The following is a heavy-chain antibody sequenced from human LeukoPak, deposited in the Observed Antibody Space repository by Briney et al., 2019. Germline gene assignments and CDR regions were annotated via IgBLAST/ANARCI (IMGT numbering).Heavy chain of an antibody. CDR1: GYTLTELS. D-gene: IGHD3-3*01. J-gene: IGHJ3*02. V-gene: IGHV1-24*01. CDR3: ATGVAAGYAFDI. Sequence: GASVKVSCKVSGYTLTELSMHWVRQAPGKGLEWMGGFDPEDGETIYAQKFQGRVTMTEDTSTDTAYMELSSLRSEDTAVYYCATGVAAGYAFDIWGQGTMVTVSS. CDR2: FDPEDGET.